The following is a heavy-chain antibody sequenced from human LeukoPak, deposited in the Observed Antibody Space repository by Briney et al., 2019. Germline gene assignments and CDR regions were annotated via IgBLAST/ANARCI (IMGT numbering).Heavy chain of an antibody. CDR3: ARDPPYYDSSGYYSDY. CDR2: IYYSGST. CDR1: GGSISSYY. D-gene: IGHD3-22*01. J-gene: IGHJ4*02. Sequence: SETLSLTCTVSGGSISSYYWSWIRQPPGKGLEWIGYIYYSGSTNYNPSLKSRVTISVDTSKNQFSLKLSSVTAADTAVYYCARDPPYYDSSGYYSDYWVQGTLVTVSS. V-gene: IGHV4-59*12.